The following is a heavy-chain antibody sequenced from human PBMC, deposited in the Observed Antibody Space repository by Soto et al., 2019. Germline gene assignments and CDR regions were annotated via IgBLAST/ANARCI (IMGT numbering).Heavy chain of an antibody. CDR3: ARGGIYCSSTTCYSDN. CDR2: INHSGNT. V-gene: IGHV4-34*01. J-gene: IGHJ4*02. D-gene: IGHD2-2*01. Sequence: SETLSLTCAVYGGSFSGYYWSWVRQPPGKGLEWIGEINHSGNTNYNPSLTSRVTISVDASTNQFSLHLYSVTAADTAVYYCARGGIYCSSTTCYSDNWGQGTLVTVSS. CDR1: GGSFSGYY.